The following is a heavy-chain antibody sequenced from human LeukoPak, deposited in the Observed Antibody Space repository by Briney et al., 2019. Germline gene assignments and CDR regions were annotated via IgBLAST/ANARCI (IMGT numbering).Heavy chain of an antibody. CDR1: GYSNSSGYY. Sequence: SETLSLXCAVSGYSNSSGYYWGWIRQPPGKGLEWIGSIYHSGSTYYNPSLKSRVTISVDTSKNQFSLKLSSVTAADTAVYYCARQRRAIFGSGKWFDPWGQGTLVTVSS. D-gene: IGHD3-3*01. CDR3: ARQRRAIFGSGKWFDP. V-gene: IGHV4-38-2*01. J-gene: IGHJ5*02. CDR2: IYHSGST.